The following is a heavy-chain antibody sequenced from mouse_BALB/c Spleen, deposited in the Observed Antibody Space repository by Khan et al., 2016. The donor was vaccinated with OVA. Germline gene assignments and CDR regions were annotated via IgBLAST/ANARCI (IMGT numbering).Heavy chain of an antibody. CDR3: TRSGYGSFAY. V-gene: IGHV1S81*02. CDR1: GYTFTSYY. CDR2: INPSSGGT. J-gene: IGHJ3*01. Sequence: QVQLQQSGAELVKPGASVRLSCTASGYTFTSYYLYWVKQRPGQGLEWIGDINPSSGGTNFNEKFKSKATLTVDKSSSTAYIPLNSLTSEDSAVYYCTRSGYGSFAYWGQGTLVTVSA. D-gene: IGHD2-2*01.